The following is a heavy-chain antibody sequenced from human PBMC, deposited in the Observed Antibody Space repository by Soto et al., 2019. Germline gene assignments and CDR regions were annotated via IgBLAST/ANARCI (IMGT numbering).Heavy chain of an antibody. Sequence: GGSLRLSCAASGFTFINYDMGWVRQAPGKGLEWVSSISGSGGSSYYADSVRGRITISRDNSKNTLFLQMNNLRAEATAVYYCRGRGEVEVTGFVYWGQGTMVTVSS. CDR2: ISGSGGSS. D-gene: IGHD3-22*01. J-gene: IGHJ4*02. CDR1: GFTFINYD. V-gene: IGHV3-23*01. CDR3: RGRGEVEVTGFVY.